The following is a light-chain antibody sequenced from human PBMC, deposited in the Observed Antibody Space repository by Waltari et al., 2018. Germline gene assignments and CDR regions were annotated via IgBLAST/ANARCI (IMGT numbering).Light chain of an antibody. J-gene: IGKJ1*01. CDR2: GAS. CDR1: QSVNRV. CDR3: QHYLRLPAT. Sequence: EIVLTPSPVTLSLSPGERATLSCRTSQSVNRVLAWYQLKPGQAPSLLIYGASSRATGIPDRFRGGWSATDFSLTSSRLDPEDFAIYYCQHYLRLPATFGQGTKVEIK. V-gene: IGKV3-20*01.